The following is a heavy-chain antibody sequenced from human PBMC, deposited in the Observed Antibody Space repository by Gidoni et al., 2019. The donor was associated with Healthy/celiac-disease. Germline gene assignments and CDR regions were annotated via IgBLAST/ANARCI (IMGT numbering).Heavy chain of an antibody. D-gene: IGHD1-26*01. CDR3: TTRTGIYEWELLRVGAFDI. V-gene: IGHV3-15*07. Sequence: EVQLVESGGGLVKPGGSLRLSCAASGFTFSNSWMNWVRQAPGKGLEWVGRIKSKTDGGTTDDAAPVKGRFTISRDDSKNTLYLQMNSLKTEDTAVYYCTTRTGIYEWELLRVGAFDIWGQGTMVTVSS. CDR1: GFTFSNSW. CDR2: IKSKTDGGTT. J-gene: IGHJ3*02.